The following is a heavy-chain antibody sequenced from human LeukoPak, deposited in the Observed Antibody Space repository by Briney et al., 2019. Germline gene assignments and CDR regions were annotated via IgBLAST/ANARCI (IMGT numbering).Heavy chain of an antibody. Sequence: GGSLRLSCAASGFTFSSYAMSWVRQAPGKGLEWVSAISGSGGSTYYADSVKGRFTISRDNSKNTLYLQMNSLRAEDTAVYHCARKQWFGELFGFDYWGQGTLVAVPS. V-gene: IGHV3-23*01. D-gene: IGHD3-10*01. CDR3: ARKQWFGELFGFDY. J-gene: IGHJ4*02. CDR2: ISGSGGST. CDR1: GFTFSSYA.